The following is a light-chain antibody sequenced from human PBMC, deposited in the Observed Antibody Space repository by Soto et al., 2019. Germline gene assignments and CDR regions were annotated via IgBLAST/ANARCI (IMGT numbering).Light chain of an antibody. CDR1: TGAVISGHY. CDR2: DTS. J-gene: IGLJ2*01. CDR3: LLSSGGAVI. V-gene: IGLV7-46*01. Sequence: QTVVTQKPSLTVSPGGTVTLTCGSSTGAVISGHYPYWFQQKPGQAPRTLIYDTSNKHSWTPARFSGSLLGGKAALTLSGAQPEDEAEYFCLLSSGGAVIFGGGTKLTVL.